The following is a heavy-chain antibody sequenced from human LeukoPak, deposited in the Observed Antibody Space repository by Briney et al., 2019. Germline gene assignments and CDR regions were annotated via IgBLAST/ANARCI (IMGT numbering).Heavy chain of an antibody. V-gene: IGHV3-21*01. D-gene: IGHD1-26*01. CDR3: ARDSKWELLRN. Sequence: GGSLRLSCAASGFTFSSYSMNWVRQAPGKGPEWVSSISSSSSYIYYADSVKGRFTISRDNAKNSLYLQMNSLRAEDTAVYYCARDSKWELLRNWGQGTLVTVSS. J-gene: IGHJ4*02. CDR2: ISSSSSYI. CDR1: GFTFSSYS.